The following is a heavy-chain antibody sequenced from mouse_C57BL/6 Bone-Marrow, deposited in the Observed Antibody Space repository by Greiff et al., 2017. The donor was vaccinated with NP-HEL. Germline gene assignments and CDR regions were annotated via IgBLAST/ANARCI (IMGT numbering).Heavy chain of an antibody. CDR3: ARETTGDYFDY. V-gene: IGHV1-69*01. CDR2: IDPSDSYT. CDR1: GYTFTSYW. Sequence: QVQLQQPGAELVMPGASVKLSCKASGYTFTSYWMHWVKQRPGQGLEWIGEIDPSDSYTNYNQKFKGKSTLTVDKSSSTAYMQLSSLTSEDSAVYYCARETTGDYFDYWGQGTTLTVSS. D-gene: IGHD1-1*01. J-gene: IGHJ2*01.